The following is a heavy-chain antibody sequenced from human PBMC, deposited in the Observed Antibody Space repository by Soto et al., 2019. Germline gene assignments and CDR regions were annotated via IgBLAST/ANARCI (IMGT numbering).Heavy chain of an antibody. V-gene: IGHV2-5*01. Sequence: SGPTLVNPTQTLTLTCTFSGFSLSTSGVGVGWIRQPPGKALEWLALIYWNDDKRYSPSLKSRLTITKDTSKNQVVLTMTNMDPVDTATYYCAHSRSYYYDSSGYYSLYDAFDIWGQGTIVTV. D-gene: IGHD3-22*01. CDR3: AHSRSYYYDSSGYYSLYDAFDI. J-gene: IGHJ3*02. CDR1: GFSLSTSGVG. CDR2: IYWNDDK.